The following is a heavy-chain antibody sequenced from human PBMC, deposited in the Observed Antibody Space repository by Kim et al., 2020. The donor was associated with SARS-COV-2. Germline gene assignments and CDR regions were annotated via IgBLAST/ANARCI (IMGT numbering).Heavy chain of an antibody. CDR1: GGFISSYY. CDR3: ARGGGKLPNY. CDR2: IYYSGST. V-gene: IGHV4-59*01. J-gene: IGHJ4*02. D-gene: IGHD1-26*01. Sequence: SETLSLTCTVSGGFISSYYWSWIRQPPGKGLEWIGYIYYSGSTNYNPSLKSRVTISVDTSKNQFSLKLSSVTAADTAVYYCARGGGKLPNYWGQGTLVTVSS.